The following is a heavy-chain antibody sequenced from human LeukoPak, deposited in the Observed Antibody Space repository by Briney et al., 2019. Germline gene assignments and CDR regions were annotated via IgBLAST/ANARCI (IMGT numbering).Heavy chain of an antibody. J-gene: IGHJ5*02. Sequence: SETLSLTCAVSGYSISSGYQWAWIRQPPGKTLEWIGSIYHSGSAHYNPSLKGRVTISVDRSNNQFSLRLSSVTAADTAVYYCARDPRWLTPDCTSTSCYENYFDPWGQGTLVTVSS. CDR3: ARDPRWLTPDCTSTSCYENYFDP. V-gene: IGHV4-38-2*02. CDR1: GYSISSGYQ. D-gene: IGHD2-2*01. CDR2: IYHSGSA.